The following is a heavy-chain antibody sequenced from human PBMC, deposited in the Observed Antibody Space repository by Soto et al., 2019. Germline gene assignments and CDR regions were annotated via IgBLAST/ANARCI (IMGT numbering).Heavy chain of an antibody. V-gene: IGHV1-69*13. J-gene: IGHJ6*02. D-gene: IGHD2-21*02. CDR1: GGTFSSYA. CDR3: ARAQYCGGDDPYCYYYGMDV. CDR2: IIPIFGTA. Sequence: GASVKVSCKASGGTFSSYAISWVRQAPGQGLEWMGGIIPIFGTANYAQKFQGRVTITADESTSTAYMELSSLRSEDTAVYYCARAQYCGGDDPYCYYYGMDVWGQGTTVTVSS.